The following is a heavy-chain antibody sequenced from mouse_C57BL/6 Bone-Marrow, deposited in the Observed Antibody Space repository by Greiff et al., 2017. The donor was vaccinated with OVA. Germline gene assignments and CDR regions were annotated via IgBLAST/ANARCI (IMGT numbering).Heavy chain of an antibody. V-gene: IGHV5-16*01. CDR1: GFTFSDYY. CDR2: INYDGSST. D-gene: IGHD1-1*01. Sequence: EVKLVESEGGLVQPGSSMKLSCTASGFTFSDYYMAWVRQVPEKGLEWVANINYDGSSTYYLDSLKSRFIISRDNAKNILYLQMSSLKSEDTATYYCARDNYYGSSSHWYFDVWGTGTTVTVSS. CDR3: ARDNYYGSSSHWYFDV. J-gene: IGHJ1*03.